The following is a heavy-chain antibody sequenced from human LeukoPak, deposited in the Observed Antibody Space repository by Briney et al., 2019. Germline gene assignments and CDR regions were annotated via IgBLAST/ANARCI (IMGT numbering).Heavy chain of an antibody. Sequence: GASVKVSCKASGYTFTSYTMHWVRQAPGQRLEWMGWINAGNGNTGYAQKFQGRVTMTRNTSISTAYMELSSLRSEDTAVYYCARSLDYYYGMDVWGQGTTVTVSS. J-gene: IGHJ6*02. CDR1: GYTFTSYT. CDR3: ARSLDYYYGMDV. CDR2: INAGNGNT. V-gene: IGHV1-3*01.